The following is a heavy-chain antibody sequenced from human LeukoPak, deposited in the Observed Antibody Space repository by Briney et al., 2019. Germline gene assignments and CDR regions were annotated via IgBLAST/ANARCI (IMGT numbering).Heavy chain of an antibody. CDR1: GGSISSGGYS. D-gene: IGHD3-10*01. CDR2: IYHSGST. CDR3: ARGNHYGSGSYYKGGFDY. J-gene: IGHJ4*02. Sequence: SETLSLTCAVSGGSISSGGYSWSWLRQPPGTGLEWIGYIYHSGSTYYNPSLKSRVTISVDRSKNQFSLKLSSVTAADTAVYYCARGNHYGSGSYYKGGFDYWGQGTLVTVSS. V-gene: IGHV4-30-2*01.